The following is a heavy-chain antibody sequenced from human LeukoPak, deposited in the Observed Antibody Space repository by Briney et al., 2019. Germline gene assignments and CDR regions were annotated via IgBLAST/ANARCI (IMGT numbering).Heavy chain of an antibody. CDR3: ARDSWGGYYMGNWFDP. CDR2: IYHSGST. CDR1: GYSLSSGYY. D-gene: IGHD3-3*01. J-gene: IGHJ5*02. Sequence: PSETLSLTCAVSGYSLSSGYYWGCIRQPPGKGLEWIGSIYHSGSTYYNPSLKSRVTISVDTSKNQFSPKLSSVTAADTAVYYCARDSWGGYYMGNWFDPWGQGTLVTVSS. V-gene: IGHV4-38-2*02.